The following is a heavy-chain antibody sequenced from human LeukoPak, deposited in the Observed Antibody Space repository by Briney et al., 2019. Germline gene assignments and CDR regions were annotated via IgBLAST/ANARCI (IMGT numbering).Heavy chain of an antibody. CDR3: ARGFWSGPRSFYYYYGMDV. J-gene: IGHJ6*02. CDR1: GGPISSYY. V-gene: IGHV4-59*01. Sequence: SETLSLTCTVSGGPISSYYWSWIRQPPGKGLEWVGYIYYSGSTNYNPSLKSRVTISVDTSKNQFSLKLSSVTAADTAVYYCARGFWSGPRSFYYYYGMDVWGQGTTVTVSS. CDR2: IYYSGST. D-gene: IGHD3-3*01.